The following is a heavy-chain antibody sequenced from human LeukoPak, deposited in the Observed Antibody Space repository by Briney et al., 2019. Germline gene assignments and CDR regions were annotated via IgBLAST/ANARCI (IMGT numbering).Heavy chain of an antibody. D-gene: IGHD2-2*01. CDR3: ARPYCSSTSCDAFDI. Sequence: HPGGSLRLSCAASGFTFNSYAMHWVRQAPGKGLEWVAVISYDGSNKYYADSVKGRFTISRDNSKNTLYLQMNSLRAEDTAVYYCARPYCSSTSCDAFDIWGQGTMVTVSS. CDR2: ISYDGSNK. V-gene: IGHV3-30-3*01. J-gene: IGHJ3*02. CDR1: GFTFNSYA.